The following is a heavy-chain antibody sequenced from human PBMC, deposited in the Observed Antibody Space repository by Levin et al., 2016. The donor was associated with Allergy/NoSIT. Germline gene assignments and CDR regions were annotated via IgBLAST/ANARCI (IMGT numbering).Heavy chain of an antibody. J-gene: IGHJ6*02. D-gene: IGHD6-19*01. Sequence: WIRQPPGKGLEWVSAISGSGGSTYYADSVKGRFTISRDNSKNTLYLQMNSLRAEDTAVYYCARDGYSSGWYPFYGMDVWGQGTTVTVSS. CDR3: ARDGYSSGWYPFYGMDV. CDR2: ISGSGGST. V-gene: IGHV3-23*01.